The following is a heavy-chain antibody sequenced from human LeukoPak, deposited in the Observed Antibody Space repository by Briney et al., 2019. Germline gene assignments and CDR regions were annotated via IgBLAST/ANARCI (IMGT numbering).Heavy chain of an antibody. Sequence: SETLSLTCTVSGGSISSYYWSWIRQPPGKGLEWIGYIYYSGSTNYNPSLKSRVTISVDTSKNQFSLKLSSVTAADTAVYYCARLPCSGGSCYSNDWYFDLWGRGTPVTVSS. CDR2: IYYSGST. V-gene: IGHV4-59*08. D-gene: IGHD2-15*01. CDR3: ARLPCSGGSCYSNDWYFDL. J-gene: IGHJ2*01. CDR1: GGSISSYY.